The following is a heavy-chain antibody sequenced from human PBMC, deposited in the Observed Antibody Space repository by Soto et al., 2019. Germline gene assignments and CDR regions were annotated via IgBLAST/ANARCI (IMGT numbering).Heavy chain of an antibody. D-gene: IGHD3-10*01. CDR2: ILYTGYT. CDR3: ARERGEWFEDLLPHGWFDP. J-gene: IGHJ5*02. Sequence: SETLSLPCTVSGGSISDYYWSWIRQPPGKGLEWIGYILYTGYTNYNPSLKSRITISIDTSRNQFPLRLSSVTAADTAVYYCARERGEWFEDLLPHGWFDPWSQGTLVTVSS. V-gene: IGHV4-59*01. CDR1: GGSISDYY.